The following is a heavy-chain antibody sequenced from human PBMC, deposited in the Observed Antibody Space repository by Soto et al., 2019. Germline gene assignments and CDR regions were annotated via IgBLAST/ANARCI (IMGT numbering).Heavy chain of an antibody. J-gene: IGHJ4*02. D-gene: IGHD3-22*01. Sequence: SETLSLTCTVSGGSISNYYWSWIRQPPGKGLEWIGYIYYSGNTNYNSSLKSRATISVDTSKNQFSLKLSSVTAADTAVYFCAREGSSGYNYFDYWGQGTLVTVSS. CDR1: GGSISNYY. CDR3: AREGSSGYNYFDY. V-gene: IGHV4-59*01. CDR2: IYYSGNT.